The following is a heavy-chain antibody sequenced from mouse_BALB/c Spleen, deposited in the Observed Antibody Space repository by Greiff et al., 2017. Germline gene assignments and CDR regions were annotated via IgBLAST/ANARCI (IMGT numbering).Heavy chain of an antibody. V-gene: IGHV5-15*02. CDR2: ISNLAYSI. CDR3: AREVSGYYAMDY. CDR1: GFTFSDYG. D-gene: IGHD3-2*02. Sequence: EVQRVESGGGLVQPGGSRKLSCAASGFTFSDYGMAWVRQAPGKGPEWVAFISNLAYSIYYADTVTGRFTISRENAKNTLYLEMSSLRSEDTAMYYCAREVSGYYAMDYWGQGTSVTVSS. J-gene: IGHJ4*01.